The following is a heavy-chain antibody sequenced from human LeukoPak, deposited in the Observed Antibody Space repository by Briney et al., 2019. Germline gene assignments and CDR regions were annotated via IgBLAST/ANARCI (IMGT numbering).Heavy chain of an antibody. Sequence: SETLSLTCTVSGVSISSGGYYWSWIAQHPGNGREWIGYIYYSGSTYYNPSLNRRVTISVHTSKHQFSLQLRSVTAADTAVYYCARHYGDYGPAPHYYYYYMDVWGKGTTVTVSS. CDR2: IYYSGST. CDR3: ARHYGDYGPAPHYYYYYMDV. V-gene: IGHV4-31*03. J-gene: IGHJ6*03. CDR1: GVSISSGGYY. D-gene: IGHD4-17*01.